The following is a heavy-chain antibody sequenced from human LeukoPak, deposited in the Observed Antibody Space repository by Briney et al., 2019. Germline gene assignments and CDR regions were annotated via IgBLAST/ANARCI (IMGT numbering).Heavy chain of an antibody. CDR2: MNPNSGNT. D-gene: IGHD6-13*01. J-gene: IGHJ6*03. CDR3: ARGRVKAFIALYYMDV. V-gene: IGHV1-8*03. CDR1: GYTLTSYD. Sequence: EASVKVSCKASGYTLTSYDINWVRQATGQGLEWMGWMNPNSGNTGYAQKFQGRVTITRNTSISTAYMELSSLRSEDTAVYYCARGRVKAFIALYYMDVWGKGTTVTVSS.